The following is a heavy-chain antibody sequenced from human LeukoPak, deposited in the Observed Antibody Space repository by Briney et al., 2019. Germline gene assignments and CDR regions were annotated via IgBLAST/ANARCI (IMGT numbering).Heavy chain of an antibody. CDR2: ISSSGSTI. V-gene: IGHV3-48*03. J-gene: IGHJ4*02. CDR3: ARDVYDSSGYYTDY. D-gene: IGHD3-22*01. Sequence: TGGSLRLSCAASGFIFSSYEMNWVRQAPGKGLEWVSYISSSGSTIYYADSVKGRFTISRDNAKNSLYLRMNSLRAEDTAVYYCARDVYDSSGYYTDYWGQGTLVTVSS. CDR1: GFIFSSYE.